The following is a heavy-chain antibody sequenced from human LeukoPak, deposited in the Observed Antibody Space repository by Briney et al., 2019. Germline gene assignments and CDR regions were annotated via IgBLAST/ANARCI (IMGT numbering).Heavy chain of an antibody. V-gene: IGHV3-23*01. CDR3: AKDKMSLFDI. Sequence: GRSLRLSCEASGFTFSNYGIHWVRQAPGKGLEWVSAISGTGGSTYYADSVKGRFTISRDNSKNTLYLQMNSLRAEDTAVYYCAKDKMSLFDIWGQGTMVTVSS. CDR1: GFTFSNYG. J-gene: IGHJ3*02. CDR2: ISGTGGST.